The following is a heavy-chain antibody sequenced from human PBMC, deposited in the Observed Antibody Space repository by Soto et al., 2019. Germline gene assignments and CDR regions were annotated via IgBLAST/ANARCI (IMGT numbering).Heavy chain of an antibody. J-gene: IGHJ4*02. CDR3: ARATESHYFDY. Sequence: SETLSLTCTLSGASITSSGYYWSWIRLHPGEGLEWIGYIYYRGTTYYNPSLKSPVTISTDTSKKEFSLTLTSVTAADTAVYYCARATESHYFDYWGRGILVTV. CDR2: IYYRGTT. V-gene: IGHV4-31*01. CDR1: GASITSSGYY.